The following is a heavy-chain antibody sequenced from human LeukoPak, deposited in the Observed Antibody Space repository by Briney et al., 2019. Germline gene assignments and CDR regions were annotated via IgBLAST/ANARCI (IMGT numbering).Heavy chain of an antibody. D-gene: IGHD2-2*02. CDR2: ISWNSGSI. V-gene: IGHV3-9*01. CDR3: AKDTQYQMLYQFDP. J-gene: IGHJ5*02. CDR1: GFTFDDYA. Sequence: QTGGSLRLSCAASGFTFDDYAMHWVRHAPGKGLEWVSGISWNSGSIGYADSVKGRFTISRDNAKNSLYLQMNSLRAEDTALYYCAKDTQYQMLYQFDPWGQGTLVTVSS.